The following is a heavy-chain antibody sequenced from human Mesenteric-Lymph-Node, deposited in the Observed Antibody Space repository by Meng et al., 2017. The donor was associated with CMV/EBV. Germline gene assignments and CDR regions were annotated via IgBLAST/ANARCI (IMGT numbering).Heavy chain of an antibody. D-gene: IGHD3-3*01. Sequence: VKVSCKASGYTFTSYGISWVRQAPGQGLEWMGWISAYNGNTNYAQKLQGRVTMTTDTSTSTAYMELRSLRSDDTAVYYCAREYVTIFGVVIHYYGMDVWGQGTTVTVSS. V-gene: IGHV1-18*01. J-gene: IGHJ6*02. CDR3: AREYVTIFGVVIHYYGMDV. CDR2: ISAYNGNT. CDR1: GYTFTSYG.